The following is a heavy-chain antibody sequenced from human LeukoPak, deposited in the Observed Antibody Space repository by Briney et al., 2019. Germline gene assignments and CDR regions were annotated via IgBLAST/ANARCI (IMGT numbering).Heavy chain of an antibody. CDR3: ARSGVGYFYDTTGYYPLDY. Sequence: GAPVKVSCKASGYTFTNYGISWVRQAPGQGLKWMGWINAYTGNTNYAPNLQGRVTMTTDTSTSTAYMELRSLRSDDTAVYYCARSGVGYFYDTTGYYPLDYWGQGTLVTVSS. CDR1: GYTFTNYG. CDR2: INAYTGNT. D-gene: IGHD3-22*01. V-gene: IGHV1-18*01. J-gene: IGHJ4*02.